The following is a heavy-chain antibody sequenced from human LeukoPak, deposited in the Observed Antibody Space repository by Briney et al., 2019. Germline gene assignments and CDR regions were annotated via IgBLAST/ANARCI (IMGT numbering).Heavy chain of an antibody. J-gene: IGHJ4*02. Sequence: ASVKVSCKASGYTFTSYGISRVRQAPGQGLEWMGWISAYNGNTNYAQKLQGRVTMTTDTSTSTAYMELRSLRSDDTAVYYFARDHQGGFDYYGSGSYGDWGQGTLVTVSS. CDR1: GYTFTSYG. V-gene: IGHV1-18*01. D-gene: IGHD3-10*01. CDR3: ARDHQGGFDYYGSGSYGD. CDR2: ISAYNGNT.